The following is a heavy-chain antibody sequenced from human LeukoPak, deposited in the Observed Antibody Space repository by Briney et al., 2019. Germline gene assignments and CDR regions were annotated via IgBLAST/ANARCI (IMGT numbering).Heavy chain of an antibody. D-gene: IGHD3-10*01. CDR3: AKHAYGSGKQAIDY. V-gene: IGHV3-33*06. J-gene: IGHJ4*02. Sequence: GGSVRLSCAASGFTFSSYGMHWVRQAPGKGLEWVAVIWYDGGNKYYADSVKGRFTISRDNSKNTLYLQMNSLRAEDTAVYYCAKHAYGSGKQAIDYWGQGTLVTVSS. CDR1: GFTFSSYG. CDR2: IWYDGGNK.